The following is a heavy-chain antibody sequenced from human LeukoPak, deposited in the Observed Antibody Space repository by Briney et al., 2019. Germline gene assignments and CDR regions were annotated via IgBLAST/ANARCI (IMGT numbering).Heavy chain of an antibody. Sequence: GGSLRLSCAASGFTFTDYYMNWIRQAPGKGLEWVSSISGGSRTMHYADSVKGRFTTSRDNAKNSLFLQMNSLRAEDTAVYYCARAGQSEYWGQGTLVTVSS. J-gene: IGHJ4*02. V-gene: IGHV3-11*01. CDR2: ISGGSRTM. CDR1: GFTFTDYY. CDR3: ARAGQSEY.